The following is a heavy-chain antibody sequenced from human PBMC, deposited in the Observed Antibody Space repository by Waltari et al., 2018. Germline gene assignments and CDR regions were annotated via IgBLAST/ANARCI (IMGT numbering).Heavy chain of an antibody. CDR3: ARDSEYSRYYFDY. D-gene: IGHD6-6*01. CDR2: ISYEGRNE. Sequence: QVQLVESGGGVVQPGRSLRLSCAASGFSFRNFAMHWVRQAPGKGLEWVAVISYEGRNEYYADSVKGRFTISRDNSKNTLFLQMNSLRDEDAAVYYCARDSEYSRYYFDYWDQGTLLTVSS. J-gene: IGHJ4*02. V-gene: IGHV3-30*04. CDR1: GFSFRNFA.